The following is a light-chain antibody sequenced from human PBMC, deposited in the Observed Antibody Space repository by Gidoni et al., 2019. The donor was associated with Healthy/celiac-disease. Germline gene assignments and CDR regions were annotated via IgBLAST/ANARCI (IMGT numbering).Light chain of an antibody. J-gene: IGKJ2*04. V-gene: IGKV3-15*01. Sequence: ERVMTQTPAPLSVSTGERATLSCRASQSVSSYLAWYPQKPGQAPRFLMYGPSTRAPGIPARFSGSGSWTEFPLTISSLQSEDFAFYYCQQYNSWPPCSFGQGTKLEIK. CDR3: QQYNSWPPCS. CDR2: GPS. CDR1: QSVSSY.